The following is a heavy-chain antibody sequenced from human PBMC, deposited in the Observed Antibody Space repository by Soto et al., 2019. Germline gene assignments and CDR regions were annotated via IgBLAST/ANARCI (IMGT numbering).Heavy chain of an antibody. CDR1: GYNFDSYG. CDR2: ISTYTGNT. J-gene: IGHJ4*02. D-gene: IGHD3-16*01. V-gene: IGHV1-18*04. CDR3: VRDVLVESGSFWGH. Sequence: QVQLVQSRAEVRKPGASVRVTCQASGYNFDSYGLNWVRQAPGQGPQWMGWISTYTGNTDIAPRFQGRLILTTDTSTSTAYMELRSLRFDDTAVYYYVRDVLVESGSFWGHWGQGTLVTVSS.